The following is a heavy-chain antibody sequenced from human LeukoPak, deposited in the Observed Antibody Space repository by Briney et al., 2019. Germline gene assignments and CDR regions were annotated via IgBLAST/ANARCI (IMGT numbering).Heavy chain of an antibody. CDR3: ARMYSSGWYLRPYYFDY. CDR2: ISGGGGST. J-gene: IGHJ4*02. V-gene: IGHV3-23*01. Sequence: GGSLRHSCAASGFTFSSYAMSWVRQAPGKGLEWVSAISGGGGSTYYADSVKGRFTISRDNSKNTLYLQMNSLRAEDTAVYYCARMYSSGWYLRPYYFDYWGQGTLVTVSS. D-gene: IGHD6-19*01. CDR1: GFTFSSYA.